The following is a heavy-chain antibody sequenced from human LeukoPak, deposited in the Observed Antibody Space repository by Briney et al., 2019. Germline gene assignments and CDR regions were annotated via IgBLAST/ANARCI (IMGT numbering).Heavy chain of an antibody. J-gene: IGHJ5*02. Sequence: ASVKVSCKASGYTFTSYGISWVRQAPGQGLEWMGWISAYNGNTNYAQKLQGRVTMTTDTSTSTDYMELRSLRSDDTAVYYCARDYGYCSSTSCYTLNWFDPWGQGTLVTVSS. D-gene: IGHD2-2*02. CDR3: ARDYGYCSSTSCYTLNWFDP. CDR2: ISAYNGNT. V-gene: IGHV1-18*01. CDR1: GYTFTSYG.